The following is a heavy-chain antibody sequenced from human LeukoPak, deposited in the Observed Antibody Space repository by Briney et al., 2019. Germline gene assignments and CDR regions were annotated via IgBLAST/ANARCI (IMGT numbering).Heavy chain of an antibody. V-gene: IGHV1-24*01. CDR1: GYTLTELS. Sequence: ASVKVSCKVSGYTLTELSMHWVRQAPGKGLEWMGGFDPEDGETIYAQKFQGRVTMTEDTSTDTAYMELSSLRSEDTAVYYCAAFYYDSSGYGYYYYGMDVWGQGTTVTVSS. CDR3: AAFYYDSSGYGYYYYGMDV. J-gene: IGHJ6*02. CDR2: FDPEDGET. D-gene: IGHD3-22*01.